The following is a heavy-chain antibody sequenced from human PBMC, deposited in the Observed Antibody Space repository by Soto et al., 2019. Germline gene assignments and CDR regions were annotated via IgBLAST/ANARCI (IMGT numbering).Heavy chain of an antibody. J-gene: IGHJ5*02. CDR1: GESFIGYY. CDR3: ARTDIVTTNWFDP. D-gene: IGHD5-12*01. V-gene: IGHV4-34*02. CDR2: INHRGST. Sequence: QVHLQQWGAGLLRPSETLSLTCAVYGESFIGYYWTWIRQPPGKGLEWIGEINHRGSTNYNPSLKSRVTMSIDTSKNQFPLKLSSVTAADTSVYYCARTDIVTTNWFDPWGQGTLVTVSA.